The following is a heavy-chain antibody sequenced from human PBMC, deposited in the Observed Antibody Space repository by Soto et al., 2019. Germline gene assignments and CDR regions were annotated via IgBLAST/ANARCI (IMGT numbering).Heavy chain of an antibody. CDR1: GGSISSSSYY. V-gene: IGHV4-39*01. D-gene: IGHD3-3*01. Sequence: QLQLQESGPGLVKPSETLSLTCTVSGGSISSSSYYWGWIRQPPGKGLEWIGSIYYSGSTYYNPSLKSRVIISVDTSKNQFSLKLSSVTAADTAVYYCARHEDFWSGYIGFDYWGQGTLVTVSS. J-gene: IGHJ4*02. CDR2: IYYSGST. CDR3: ARHEDFWSGYIGFDY.